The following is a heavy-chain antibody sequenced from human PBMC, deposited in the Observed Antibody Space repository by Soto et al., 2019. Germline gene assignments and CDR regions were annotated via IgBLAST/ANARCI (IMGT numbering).Heavy chain of an antibody. CDR2: IYYSGST. D-gene: IGHD2-2*01. J-gene: IGHJ5*02. Sequence: QLQLQESGPGLVKPSETLSLTCTVSGGSISSSSYYWGWIRQPPGKGLEWIGSIYYSGSTYYNPSLKSRVTISVDTSKNKFSLKLGSVTAADSAVYYCARHIVVVPAAKGWFDPWGQGTLVTVSS. CDR3: ARHIVVVPAAKGWFDP. CDR1: GGSISSSSYY. V-gene: IGHV4-39*01.